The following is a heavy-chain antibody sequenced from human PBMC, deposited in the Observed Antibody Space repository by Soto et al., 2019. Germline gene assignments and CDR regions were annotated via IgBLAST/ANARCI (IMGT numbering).Heavy chain of an antibody. CDR3: ARDQSSGWDYFDY. J-gene: IGHJ4*02. V-gene: IGHV1-69*01. D-gene: IGHD6-19*01. CDR2: IIPIFGTA. Sequence: QVQLVQSGAEVKKPGSSVKVSCKASGGTFSSYAISWVRQAPGQGLEWMGGIIPIFGTANYAQKFQGRLTVTADESTNTAYMELNSLRSEDTAFYYCARDQSSGWDYFDYWGQGTLVTVSS. CDR1: GGTFSSYA.